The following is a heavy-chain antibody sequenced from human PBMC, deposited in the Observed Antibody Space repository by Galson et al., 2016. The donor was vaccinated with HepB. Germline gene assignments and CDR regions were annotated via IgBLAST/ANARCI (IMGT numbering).Heavy chain of an antibody. CDR2: ISTTSTYI. Sequence: SLRLSCAASGFDFYYAWMSWVRQAPGKGLEWVSFISTTSTYIYYADSVTGRFIISRDNAKSSLYLQMNSLRAEDTAVYYCVRAFHDTSGHYWVNLDYWGQGALVTVSS. J-gene: IGHJ4*02. CDR3: VRAFHDTSGHYWVNLDY. D-gene: IGHD3-22*01. V-gene: IGHV3-21*01. CDR1: GFDFYYAW.